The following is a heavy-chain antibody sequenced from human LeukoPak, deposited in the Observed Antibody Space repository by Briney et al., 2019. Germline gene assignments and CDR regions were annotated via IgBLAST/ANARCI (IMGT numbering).Heavy chain of an antibody. CDR3: ARDPLGGGSDFDY. D-gene: IGHD1-26*01. J-gene: IGHJ4*02. V-gene: IGHV1-46*01. CDR1: GYTLTDYY. Sequence: GASVKVSCKASGYTLTDYYMHWVRQAPGQGLEWMGIINPSGGSTSYAQKFQGRVTMTRDTSTSTVYMELSSLRSEDTAVYYCARDPLGGGSDFDYWGQGTLVTVSS. CDR2: INPSGGST.